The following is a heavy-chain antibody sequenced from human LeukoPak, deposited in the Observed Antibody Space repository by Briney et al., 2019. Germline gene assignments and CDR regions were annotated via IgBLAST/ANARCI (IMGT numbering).Heavy chain of an antibody. V-gene: IGHV1-69*13. CDR2: IIPIFGTA. D-gene: IGHD6-13*01. CDR3: ARDRDLLAAAGTYYFDY. J-gene: IGHJ4*02. Sequence: ASVKVSCKASGGTFISYAISWVRQAPGQGLEWMGGIIPIFGTANYAQKFQGRVTITADESTSTAYMELSSLRSEDTAVYYCARDRDLLAAAGTYYFDYWGQGTLVTVSS. CDR1: GGTFISYA.